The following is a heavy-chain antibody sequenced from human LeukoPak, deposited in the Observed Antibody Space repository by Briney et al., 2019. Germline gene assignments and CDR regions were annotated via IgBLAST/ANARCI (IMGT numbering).Heavy chain of an antibody. CDR3: ARDTTAKGYCSGGSCYHKEYYFDY. CDR1: GFTFSGYS. J-gene: IGHJ4*02. D-gene: IGHD2-15*01. Sequence: PGGSLRLSCAASGFTFSGYSMSWVRQAPGKGPEWVSTISGSGDATYYADSVKGRFTISRDNSKNTLYVQMNSLRAEDTAVYYCARDTTAKGYCSGGSCYHKEYYFDYWGQGTLVTVSS. V-gene: IGHV3-23*01. CDR2: ISGSGDAT.